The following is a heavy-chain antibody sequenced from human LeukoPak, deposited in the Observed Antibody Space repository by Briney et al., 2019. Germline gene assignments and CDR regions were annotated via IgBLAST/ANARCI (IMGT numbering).Heavy chain of an antibody. Sequence: PGGSLRLSCGASGFIFGSYGMHWVRQAPGKGLEWVAVTWNDGKKIYYADSVKGRFTLSKDNSKNMLYLQMNSVRVEDSAVYYCARDHSTTGTCPADYWGQGTLVTVSS. V-gene: IGHV3-33*01. CDR3: ARDHSTTGTCPADY. D-gene: IGHD1-1*01. J-gene: IGHJ4*02. CDR2: TWNDGKKI. CDR1: GFIFGSYG.